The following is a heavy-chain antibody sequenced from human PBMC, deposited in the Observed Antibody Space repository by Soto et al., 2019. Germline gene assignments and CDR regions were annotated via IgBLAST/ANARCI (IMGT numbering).Heavy chain of an antibody. CDR1: GFTFSSYS. CDR2: ISSSSSYI. Sequence: EVQLVESGGGLVKPGGSLRLSCAASGFTFSSYSMNWVRQAPGKGLEWVSSISSSSSYIYYADSVKGRFTISRDNAKNSLDLQMNSLRAEDTAVYYCAGPDDYGDYVLWDYWGQGTLVTVSS. V-gene: IGHV3-21*01. J-gene: IGHJ4*02. CDR3: AGPDDYGDYVLWDY. D-gene: IGHD4-17*01.